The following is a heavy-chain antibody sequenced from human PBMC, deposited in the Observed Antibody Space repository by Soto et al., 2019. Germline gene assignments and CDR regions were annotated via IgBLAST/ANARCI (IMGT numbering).Heavy chain of an antibody. Sequence: QVQLQESGPGLVKPSGTLSLTCAVSGGSISSSNWWSWVRQPPGKGLEWIGEIYHSGSTNYNPSLKSRVTMSVDKSKNQFALKLSSVTSADTAVYFCARDQIWFGDFHYYGMDVWGQGTTFTVSS. J-gene: IGHJ6*02. D-gene: IGHD3-10*01. V-gene: IGHV4-4*02. CDR3: ARDQIWFGDFHYYGMDV. CDR2: IYHSGST. CDR1: GGSISSSNW.